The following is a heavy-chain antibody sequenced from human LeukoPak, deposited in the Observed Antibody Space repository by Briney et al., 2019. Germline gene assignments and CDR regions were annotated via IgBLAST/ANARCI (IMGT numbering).Heavy chain of an antibody. D-gene: IGHD1-1*01. J-gene: IGHJ4*02. V-gene: IGHV4-59*12. CDR3: ARVLERYYFDY. CDR1: GGSISSYY. CDR2: IYYSGST. Sequence: PSETLSLTCTVSGGSISSYYWSWIRQPPGKGLEWIGYIYYSGSTYYNPSLKSRVTISVDRSKNQFSLKLSSVTAADTAVYYCARVLERYYFDYWGQGTLVTVSS.